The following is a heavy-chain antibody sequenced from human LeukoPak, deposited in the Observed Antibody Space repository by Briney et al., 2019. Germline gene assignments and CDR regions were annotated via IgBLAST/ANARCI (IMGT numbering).Heavy chain of an antibody. CDR2: IKHDGSET. CDR3: AKNGGPHGMDV. J-gene: IGHJ6*02. D-gene: IGHD3-16*01. Sequence: PGGSLRLSCATSGFTFSSIWMSWVRQAPGKGLEWVANIKHDGSETNYVDSVKGRLTISRDSAKNSLHLQMNSLRVEDTAVYYCAKNGGPHGMDVWGQGTTVTVSS. CDR1: GFTFSSIW. V-gene: IGHV3-7*02.